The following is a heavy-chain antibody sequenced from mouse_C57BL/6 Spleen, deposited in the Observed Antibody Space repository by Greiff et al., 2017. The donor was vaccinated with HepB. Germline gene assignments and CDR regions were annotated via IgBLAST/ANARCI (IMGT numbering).Heavy chain of an antibody. J-gene: IGHJ1*03. CDR2: IHPETGGT. CDR3: TRDYYGSSYDRYFDV. V-gene: IGHV1-15*01. D-gene: IGHD1-1*01. CDR1: GYTFTDYE. Sequence: QVQLKQSGAELVRPGASVTLSCKASGYTFTDYEMHWVKQTPAHGLEWIGAIHPETGGTAYNQKFKGKAILTADKSSSTAYMELRSLTSEDSAVYYCTRDYYGSSYDRYFDVWGTGTTVTVSS.